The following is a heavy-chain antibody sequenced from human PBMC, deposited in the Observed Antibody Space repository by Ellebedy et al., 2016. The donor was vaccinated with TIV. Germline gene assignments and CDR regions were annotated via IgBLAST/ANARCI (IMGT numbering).Heavy chain of an antibody. CDR2: INHAGSET. Sequence: GESLKISCAASGFSLSSFWMSWLRQAPGKGLESVANINHAGSETYYVDSVKGRFTISRDNAKNSVYLQMNSLRDEDTAVYYCARDRGTSWVEFDYWGQGTLVTVSS. CDR1: GFSLSSFW. CDR3: ARDRGTSWVEFDY. D-gene: IGHD6-13*01. V-gene: IGHV3-7*01. J-gene: IGHJ4*02.